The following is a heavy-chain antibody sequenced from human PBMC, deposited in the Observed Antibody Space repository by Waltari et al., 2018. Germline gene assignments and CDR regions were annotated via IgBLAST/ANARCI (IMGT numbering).Heavy chain of an antibody. CDR2: IGGTHSNI. Sequence: EVRLAESAGGLVKPGGPLRLSCTAPGFCTRDYIMNWVRQATGTGLEWVSSIGGTHSNIFYADSVKGRFTVSRDNAKNSLYLQMDNLRAEDSGLYFCTRDLYGSGGDWFDPWGQGTLVTVSS. V-gene: IGHV3-21*03. J-gene: IGHJ5*02. D-gene: IGHD3-10*01. CDR3: TRDLYGSGGDWFDP. CDR1: GFCTRDYI.